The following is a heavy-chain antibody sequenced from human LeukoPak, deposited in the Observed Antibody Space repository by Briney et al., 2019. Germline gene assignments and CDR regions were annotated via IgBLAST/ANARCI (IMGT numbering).Heavy chain of an antibody. CDR3: ARGLSSGSYYSSLDS. J-gene: IGHJ4*02. CDR2: IDHTGST. CDR1: GGSFSGYY. V-gene: IGHV4-34*01. D-gene: IGHD3-10*01. Sequence: SETLSLTCAVYGGSFSGYYWSWIRQPPGKGLEWIGEIDHTGSTSYNPSLKSRVTISKDTSKNQFSLKLNSVTAADTSVYYSARGLSSGSYYSSLDSWGQGTLVTVSS.